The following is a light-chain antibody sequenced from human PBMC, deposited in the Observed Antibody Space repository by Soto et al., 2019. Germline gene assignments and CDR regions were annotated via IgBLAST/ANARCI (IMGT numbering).Light chain of an antibody. CDR1: SSNIGAGYD. Sequence: QAVVTQPPSVSGAPGQRVTISCTGSSSNIGAGYDVHWYQQLPGTAPKLLIYGNSNRPSGVPDRFSGSKSGTSASLAITGLQAEDEADYYCQSYDSSRGGVFGTGTKVTVL. CDR2: GNS. V-gene: IGLV1-40*01. J-gene: IGLJ1*01. CDR3: QSYDSSRGGV.